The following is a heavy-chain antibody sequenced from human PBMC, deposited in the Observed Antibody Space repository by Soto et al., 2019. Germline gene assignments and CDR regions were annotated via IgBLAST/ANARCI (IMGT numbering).Heavy chain of an antibody. J-gene: IGHJ4*02. CDR2: ISGSVGSR. Sequence: GGYVRLSCEGSGFTFSSYAMSWVRQATGKGLEWVSDISGSVGSRYYTDSVKGRFTISRDNSKNTLYLKMNNLRGEDTAVYYCSLRKTRSHFDYWGQG. CDR3: SLRKTRSHFDY. CDR1: GFTFSSYA. D-gene: IGHD4-17*01. V-gene: IGHV3-23*01.